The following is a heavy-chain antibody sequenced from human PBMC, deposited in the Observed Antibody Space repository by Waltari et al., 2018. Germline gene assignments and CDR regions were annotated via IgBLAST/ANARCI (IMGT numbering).Heavy chain of an antibody. CDR1: GGSFSGYY. D-gene: IGHD3-3*01. CDR2: INHSGST. V-gene: IGHV4-34*01. Sequence: QVQLQQWGAGLLKPSETLSLTCAVYGGSFSGYYWSWIRQPPGKGLEWIGEINHSGSTNYNPSLKSRVTISVDTSKNQFSLKLSSVTAADTAVYYCARGLGLWSGPRSRPFDYWGQGTLVTVSS. CDR3: ARGLGLWSGPRSRPFDY. J-gene: IGHJ4*02.